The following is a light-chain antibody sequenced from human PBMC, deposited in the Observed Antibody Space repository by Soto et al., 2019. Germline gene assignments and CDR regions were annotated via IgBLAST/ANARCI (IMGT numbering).Light chain of an antibody. V-gene: IGLV2-14*01. J-gene: IGLJ3*02. CDR1: SSDVGAYDF. Sequence: QSVLTQPASVSGSPGQSITISCTGTSSDVGAYDFVSWYQQHPGKPPKLMIYEVSNRPSGVSRRFSGSKSGTTASLTISGLQAEDEADYYCSSYAGSTTVFGGGTKVTVL. CDR3: SSYAGSTTV. CDR2: EVS.